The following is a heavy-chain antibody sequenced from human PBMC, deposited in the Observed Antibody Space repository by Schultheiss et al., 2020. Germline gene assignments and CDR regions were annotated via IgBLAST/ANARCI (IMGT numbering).Heavy chain of an antibody. CDR2: IYHSGST. CDR3: ARFYYYGSGSYYDY. J-gene: IGHJ4*02. D-gene: IGHD3-10*01. Sequence: SETLSLTCTVSGGSISSYYWSWIRQSPAKGLEWIGEIYHSGSTNYNPSLKSRVTISVDTSKNQFSLKLSSVTAADTAVYYCARFYYYGSGSYYDYWGQGTLVTVSS. V-gene: IGHV4-59*08. CDR1: GGSISSYY.